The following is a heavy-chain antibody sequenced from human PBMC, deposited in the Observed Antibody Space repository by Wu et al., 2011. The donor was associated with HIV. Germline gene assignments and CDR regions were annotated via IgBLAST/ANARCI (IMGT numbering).Heavy chain of an antibody. V-gene: IGHV1-69*14. D-gene: IGHD2-21*01. CDR2: IIPILGTV. CDR1: GDTFSTYG. J-gene: IGHJ4*02. CDR3: AXDLGGDEDY. Sequence: QVQLVQSGAEVKKPGSSVKVSCKASGDTFSTYGINWVRQAPGQGLEWMGGIIPILGTVKYAQKFQGRVTITADKSTSTAYMELSSLRSEDTAIYYCAXDLGGDEDYWGQGTRGHRLL.